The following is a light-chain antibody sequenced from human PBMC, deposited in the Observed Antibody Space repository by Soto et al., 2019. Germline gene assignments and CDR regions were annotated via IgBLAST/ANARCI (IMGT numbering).Light chain of an antibody. CDR3: AAWDDSLSGWM. CDR2: SNT. J-gene: IGLJ3*02. V-gene: IGLV1-44*01. Sequence: QSVLTQPPSAFGTPGQRVTISCSGSSSNVGSNTVNWYQQLPGPAPKLLIYSNTQRPSGVPDRFSGSKSGTSASLAISGLRSEDEADYFCAAWDDSLSGWMFGGGTKLTVL. CDR1: SSNVGSNT.